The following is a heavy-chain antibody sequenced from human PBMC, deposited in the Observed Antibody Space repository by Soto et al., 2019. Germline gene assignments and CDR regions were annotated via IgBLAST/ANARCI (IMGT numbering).Heavy chain of an antibody. CDR1: GFTFTRYS. Sequence: PGGSLRLSCAASGFTFTRYSMNWVRQAPGKGLEWVSSISSTTNYIYYGDSMKGRFTISRDNAKNSLYLEMNSLKAEDTAVYYCARESEDLTSNFDYWGQGTLVTVSS. CDR3: ARESEDLTSNFDY. J-gene: IGHJ4*02. CDR2: ISSTTNYI. V-gene: IGHV3-21*06.